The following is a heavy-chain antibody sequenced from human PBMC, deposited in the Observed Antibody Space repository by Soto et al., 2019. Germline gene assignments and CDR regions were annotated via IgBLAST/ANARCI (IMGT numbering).Heavy chain of an antibody. CDR2: IRSKAYGGTT. V-gene: IGHV3-49*04. CDR1: GFTFGDYA. CDR3: TRVRLRSYFDY. Sequence: GSLRLSCTASGFTFGDYAMSWVRQAPGKGLEWVGFIRSKAYGGTTEYAASVKGRFTISRDDSKSIAYLQMNSLKTEDTAVYYCTRVRLRSYFDYWGQGTLVTVSS. D-gene: IGHD3-16*01. J-gene: IGHJ4*02.